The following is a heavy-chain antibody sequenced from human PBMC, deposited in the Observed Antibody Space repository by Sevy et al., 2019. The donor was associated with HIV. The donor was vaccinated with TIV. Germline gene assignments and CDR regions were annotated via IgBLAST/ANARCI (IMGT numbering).Heavy chain of an antibody. J-gene: IGHJ4*02. CDR2: IYHSGYS. D-gene: IGHD6-13*01. CDR1: AYSISSDYY. V-gene: IGHV4-38-2*01. CDR3: ARAIGTQAAGLYYFDY. Sequence: SETLSLTCAVSAYSISSDYYWGWVRQPPGKGLEWIGSIYHSGYSYYNPSFKSRVTVSVSTSKNQFSLKLSSVTAADTAVYYCARAIGTQAAGLYYFDYWGQGTLVTVSS.